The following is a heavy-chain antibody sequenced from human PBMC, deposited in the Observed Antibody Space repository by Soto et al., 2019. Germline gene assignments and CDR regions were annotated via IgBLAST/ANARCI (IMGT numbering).Heavy chain of an antibody. J-gene: IGHJ4*02. D-gene: IGHD3-22*01. Sequence: GGSLRLSCAAPGFTFSSYSMNWVRQAPGKGLEWVSYISSSSSTIYYADSVKGRFTISRDNAKNSLYLQMNSLRDEDTAVYYCARENYYDSSGYYFDYWGQGTLVTVSS. CDR1: GFTFSSYS. CDR3: ARENYYDSSGYYFDY. CDR2: ISSSSSTI. V-gene: IGHV3-48*02.